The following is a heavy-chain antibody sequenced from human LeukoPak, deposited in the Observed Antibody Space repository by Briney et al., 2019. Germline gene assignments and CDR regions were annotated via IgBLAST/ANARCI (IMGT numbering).Heavy chain of an antibody. CDR2: IWHDGSNK. CDR3: GRDRSSAFDY. D-gene: IGHD3-22*01. V-gene: IGHV3-33*08. J-gene: IGHJ4*02. CDR1: RFTLRHYG. Sequence: PGRSLTLSRAGCRFTLRHYGKHGVRQAPGKGLEWVAVIWHDGSNKYYAHSVKGRFTTYRDNYKNMLYLQMNTPTAEDTAGYYSGRDRSSAFDYWGQGTLVTVSS.